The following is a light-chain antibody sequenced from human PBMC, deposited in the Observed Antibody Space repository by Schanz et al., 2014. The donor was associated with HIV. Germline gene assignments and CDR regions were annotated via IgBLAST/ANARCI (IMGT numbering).Light chain of an antibody. CDR1: QSVRSD. Sequence: EVVMTQSPATLSVSPGERATLSCRASQSVRSDLAWYQQRPGQAPRLLIYGASTRAIGIPDRFSGSGSGTDFTLTVSRLEPEDFALYYCQQYGGSPLTFGGGTKVEIK. J-gene: IGKJ4*01. CDR3: QQYGGSPLT. CDR2: GAS. V-gene: IGKV3-20*01.